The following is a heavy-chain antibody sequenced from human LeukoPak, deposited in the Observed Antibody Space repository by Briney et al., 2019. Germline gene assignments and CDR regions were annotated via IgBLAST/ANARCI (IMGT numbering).Heavy chain of an antibody. CDR1: GFTFSSYA. V-gene: IGHV3-23*01. CDR3: AKLYYYDSSGPSHY. J-gene: IGHJ4*02. CDR2: ISGSGGST. D-gene: IGHD3-22*01. Sequence: GGSLRLSCAASGFTFSSYAMSWVRQAPVKGLEWVSAISGSGGSTYYADSVKGRFTISRDNSKNTLYLQMNSLRAEDTAVYYCAKLYYYDSSGPSHYWGQGTLVTVSS.